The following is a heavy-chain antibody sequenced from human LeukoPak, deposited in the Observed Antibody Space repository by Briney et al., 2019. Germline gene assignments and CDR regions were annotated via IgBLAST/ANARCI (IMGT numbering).Heavy chain of an antibody. J-gene: IGHJ4*02. CDR2: INAGNGNT. Sequence: ASVKVSCKASGYTFTSYAMHWVRQAPGQRLEWMGWINAGNGNTKYSQKFQGRVTITRDTSASTAYMELSSLRSEDTAVYYCARDLRYYDSSGYYLDYWGQGTLVTVSS. CDR1: GYTFTSYA. D-gene: IGHD3-22*01. V-gene: IGHV1-3*01. CDR3: ARDLRYYDSSGYYLDY.